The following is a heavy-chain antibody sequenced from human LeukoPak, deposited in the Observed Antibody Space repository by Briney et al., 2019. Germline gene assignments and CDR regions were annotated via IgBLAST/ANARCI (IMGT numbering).Heavy chain of an antibody. D-gene: IGHD2-2*01. CDR3: AKPLGYCSSTSCSPFDP. V-gene: IGHV3-23*01. CDR1: GFTFSSYA. J-gene: IGHJ5*02. Sequence: TGGSLRLSCAASGFTFSSYAMSWVRQAPGKGLEWVSAISGSGGSTYYADSVKGRFTISRDNSKNTLYLQMNSLRAEDTAVYYCAKPLGYCSSTSCSPFDPWGQGTLVTVSS. CDR2: ISGSGGST.